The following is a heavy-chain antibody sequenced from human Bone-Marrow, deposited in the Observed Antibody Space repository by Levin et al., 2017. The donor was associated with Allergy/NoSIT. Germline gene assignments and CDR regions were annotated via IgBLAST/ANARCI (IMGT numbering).Heavy chain of an antibody. Sequence: SLKISCAASGFTFDDYAMHWVRQAPGKGLEWVSGISWNSGSIGYADSVKGRFTISRDNAKNSLYLQMNSLRAEDTALYYCAKAGDGYKAIDYWGQGTLVTVSS. CDR1: GFTFDDYA. CDR2: ISWNSGSI. J-gene: IGHJ4*02. D-gene: IGHD5-24*01. CDR3: AKAGDGYKAIDY. V-gene: IGHV3-9*01.